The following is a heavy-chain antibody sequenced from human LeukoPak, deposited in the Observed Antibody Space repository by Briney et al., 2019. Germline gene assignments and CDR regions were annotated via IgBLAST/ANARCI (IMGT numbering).Heavy chain of an antibody. CDR1: GGSISGFY. V-gene: IGHV4-4*07. Sequence: SETLSLTCTVSGGSISGFYWSWIRQPAGKGLECIERINPSGGTNYNPSLKSRVTMSTDTSSNKFSLNLRSVTAADTAVYYCAREYGDLDYWGRGTLVTVSS. J-gene: IGHJ4*02. CDR2: INPSGGT. D-gene: IGHD4-17*01. CDR3: AREYGDLDY.